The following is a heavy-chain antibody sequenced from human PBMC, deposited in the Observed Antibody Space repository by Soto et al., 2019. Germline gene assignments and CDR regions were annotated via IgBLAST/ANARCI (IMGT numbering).Heavy chain of an antibody. V-gene: IGHV3-30*18. J-gene: IGHJ4*02. Sequence: QVQLVESGGGVVQPGRSLRLSCAASGFTFSSCGMHWVRQAPGKGLEWVAVISNDGSNKYHADSVKGRFTISRDNSKNTLYLQMNSLRAEDTAVYYCAKEWVYDSSGWSFDYWGQGTLVTVSS. CDR1: GFTFSSCG. D-gene: IGHD3-22*01. CDR2: ISNDGSNK. CDR3: AKEWVYDSSGWSFDY.